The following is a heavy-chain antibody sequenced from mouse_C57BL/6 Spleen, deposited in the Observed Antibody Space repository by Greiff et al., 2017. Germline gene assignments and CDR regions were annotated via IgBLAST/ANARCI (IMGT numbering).Heavy chain of an antibody. V-gene: IGHV1-54*01. CDR1: GYAFTNYL. CDR3: ARGSTAWYFDV. CDR2: INPGSGGT. D-gene: IGHD1-2*01. J-gene: IGHJ1*03. Sequence: QVQLKQSGAELVRPGTSVKVSCKASGYAFTNYLIEWVKQRPGQGLEWIGVINPGSGGTNYNEKFKGKATLTADKSSSTAYMQLSSLTSEDSAVYFCARGSTAWYFDVWGTGTTVTVSS.